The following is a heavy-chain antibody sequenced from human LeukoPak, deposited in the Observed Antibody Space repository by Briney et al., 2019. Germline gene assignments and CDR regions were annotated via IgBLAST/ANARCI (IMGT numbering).Heavy chain of an antibody. V-gene: IGHV3-30*18. Sequence: GGSLRLSCAASGFTFSSYGMHWVRQAPGKGLEWVAVISYDGSNKYYADSVKGRFTISRDNSKNTLYLQMTSLRAEDTAVYYCAKTAATDYFDYWGQGTLVTVSS. CDR2: ISYDGSNK. J-gene: IGHJ4*02. D-gene: IGHD2-15*01. CDR3: AKTAATDYFDY. CDR1: GFTFSSYG.